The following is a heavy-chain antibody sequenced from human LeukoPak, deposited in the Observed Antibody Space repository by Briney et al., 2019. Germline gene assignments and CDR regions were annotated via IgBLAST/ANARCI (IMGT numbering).Heavy chain of an antibody. CDR2: ISYDGSNK. CDR1: GSTFSSYA. D-gene: IGHD3-10*01. Sequence: GGSLRLSCAASGSTFSSYAMHWVRQAPGKGLEWVAVISYDGSNKYYADSVKGRFTISRDNSKNTLYLQMNSLRAEDTAVYYCARRGYFDYWGQGTLVTVSS. J-gene: IGHJ4*02. V-gene: IGHV3-30-3*01. CDR3: ARRGYFDY.